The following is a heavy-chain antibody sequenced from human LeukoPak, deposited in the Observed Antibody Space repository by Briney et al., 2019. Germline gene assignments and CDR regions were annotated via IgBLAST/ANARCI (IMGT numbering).Heavy chain of an antibody. Sequence: GGSPRLSCAASGFTLSSHWMSWVRQAPGKGLEWVANIKQDGSEKYYVDSVKGRFTISRDNAKNSMYLQMNSLRAEDTAVYYCARWEIRGTAHQLDYWGQGTLVTVSS. CDR1: GFTLSSHW. J-gene: IGHJ4*02. CDR2: IKQDGSEK. V-gene: IGHV3-7*01. D-gene: IGHD1-7*01. CDR3: ARWEIRGTAHQLDY.